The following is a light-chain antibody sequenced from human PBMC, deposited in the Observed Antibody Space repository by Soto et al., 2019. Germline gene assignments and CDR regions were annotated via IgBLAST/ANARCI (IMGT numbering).Light chain of an antibody. Sequence: QSVLTQPPSVSGAPGQRVTISCTGSSSNIGAGYDVHWYQQLPGTAPKILLYDNTIRPSGVPDRFSGSKSGTSASLAITGLNAEDEADYDCQAYASGLTLVSGGGTKLTVL. CDR3: QAYASGLTLV. V-gene: IGLV1-40*01. CDR1: SSNIGAGYD. CDR2: DNT. J-gene: IGLJ2*01.